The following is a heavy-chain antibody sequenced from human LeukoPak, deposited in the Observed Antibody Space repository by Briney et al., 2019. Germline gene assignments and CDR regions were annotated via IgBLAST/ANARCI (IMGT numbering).Heavy chain of an antibody. D-gene: IGHD2-2*01. CDR1: GFAFSSYA. V-gene: IGHV3-23*01. CDR2: IAISDGKT. CDR3: AKLGTSDDY. J-gene: IGHJ4*02. Sequence: GGSLRLSCAASGFAFSSYAMSWVRQAPGKGLEWVSAIAISDGKTYYADSVKGRFSISRDNSRNTLYLHMNSLRAEDTAVYYCAKLGTSDDYWGQGTLVTVSS.